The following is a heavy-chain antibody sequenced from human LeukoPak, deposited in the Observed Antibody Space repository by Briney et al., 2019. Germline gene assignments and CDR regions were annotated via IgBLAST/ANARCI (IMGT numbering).Heavy chain of an antibody. D-gene: IGHD3-22*01. V-gene: IGHV4-59*01. CDR3: ARGRAYYDSTGYGY. J-gene: IGHJ4*02. CDR1: GVSLTNYY. Sequence: SETLSLTCTVSGVSLTNYYWNWIRQPPGKGLEWIGYIYYRGNTNYNPSLNSRVTISVDTSKNQFSLKLSSVTAADTAVYYCARGRAYYDSTGYGYWGQGTLVTVSS. CDR2: IYYRGNT.